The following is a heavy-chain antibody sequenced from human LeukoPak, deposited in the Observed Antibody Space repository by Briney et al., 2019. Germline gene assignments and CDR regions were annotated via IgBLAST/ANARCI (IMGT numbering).Heavy chain of an antibody. CDR1: GYNFASSW. Sequence: GESLKISCKASGYNFASSWIGWVRQLPGKGLEWMGIIWPGDSETKYGPSFQGQVSISADKSISTAHLQWTSLKASDTAMYYCAKLSGPIVGAAFDSWGQGTLVTISS. CDR2: IWPGDSET. J-gene: IGHJ4*02. CDR3: AKLSGPIVGAAFDS. D-gene: IGHD1-26*01. V-gene: IGHV5-51*01.